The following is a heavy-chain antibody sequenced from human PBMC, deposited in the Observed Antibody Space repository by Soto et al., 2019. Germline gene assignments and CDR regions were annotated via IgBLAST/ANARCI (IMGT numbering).Heavy chain of an antibody. CDR3: ARDLRYFDWLLRPYYYYYGMDV. J-gene: IGHJ6*02. CDR2: IWYDGSNK. V-gene: IGHV3-33*01. Sequence: PGGSLRLSCAASGFTFSIYGMHWVRQAPGKGLEWVAVIWYDGSNKYYADSVKGRFTISRDNSKNTLYLQMNSLRAEDTAVYYCARDLRYFDWLLRPYYYYYGMDVWGQGTTVTVSS. CDR1: GFTFSIYG. D-gene: IGHD3-9*01.